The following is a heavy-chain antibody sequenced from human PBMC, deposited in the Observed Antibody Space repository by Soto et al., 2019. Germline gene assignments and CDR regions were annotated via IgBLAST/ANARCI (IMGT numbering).Heavy chain of an antibody. CDR3: AREYYDFYGYYYMDV. V-gene: IGHV1-3*01. CDR1: GYTFTSYA. Sequence: QVQLVQSGAEVKKPGASVKVSCKASGYTFTSYAMHSVRQAPGQRLEWMGWINAGNGNTKYSQKFQGRVTITRDTSASTAYMELSSLRSEDTAVYYCAREYYDFYGYYYMDVWGKGTTVTVSS. D-gene: IGHD3-3*01. J-gene: IGHJ6*03. CDR2: INAGNGNT.